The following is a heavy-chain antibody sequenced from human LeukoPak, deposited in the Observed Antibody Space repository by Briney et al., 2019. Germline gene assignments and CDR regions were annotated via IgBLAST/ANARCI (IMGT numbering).Heavy chain of an antibody. J-gene: IGHJ6*02. CDR3: AKVDSSSWPYYYYGMDV. D-gene: IGHD6-13*01. V-gene: IGHV3-30*18. Sequence: GRSLRLSCAASGFTFSSYGMHWVRQAPGKGLEWVAVISYDGSNKYYADFVKGRFTISRDNSKNTLYLQMNSLRAEDTAVYYCAKVDSSSWPYYYYGMDVWGQGTTVTVSS. CDR2: ISYDGSNK. CDR1: GFTFSSYG.